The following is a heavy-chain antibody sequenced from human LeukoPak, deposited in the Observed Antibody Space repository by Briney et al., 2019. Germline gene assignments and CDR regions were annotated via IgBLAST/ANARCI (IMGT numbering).Heavy chain of an antibody. J-gene: IGHJ6*02. CDR1: GGSISSSNW. Sequence: NPSGTLSLTCAVSGGSISSSNWWSWVRQPPGKGLEWIGEIYHSGSTNYNPSLKSRVTISVDKSKNQFSLKLSSVTAADTAVYYCARAVGGGSYYAGGYYYGMDVWGQGTTVTVSS. D-gene: IGHD1-26*01. CDR2: IYHSGST. CDR3: ARAVGGGSYYAGGYYYGMDV. V-gene: IGHV4-4*02.